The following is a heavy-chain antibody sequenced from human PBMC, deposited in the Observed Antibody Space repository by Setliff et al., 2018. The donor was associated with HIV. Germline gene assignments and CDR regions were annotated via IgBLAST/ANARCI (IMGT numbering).Heavy chain of an antibody. CDR3: ARDGLLVAGIRFDY. J-gene: IGHJ4*02. Sequence: SVKVSCKISGGTFSSFALSWVRQAPGQGLEWMGGIIPIFGTTNYAQKFQGRVTITADESTGTAYMDLSSLRSEGTAVYYCARDGLLVAGIRFDYWGQGTLVTVSS. CDR2: IIPIFGTT. CDR1: GGTFSSFA. V-gene: IGHV1-69*13. D-gene: IGHD6-19*01.